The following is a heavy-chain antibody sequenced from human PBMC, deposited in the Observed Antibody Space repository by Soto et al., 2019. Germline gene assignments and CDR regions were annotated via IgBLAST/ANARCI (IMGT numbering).Heavy chain of an antibody. CDR3: ARAPSSGYFCVWFDP. CDR1: GFTFSNYG. J-gene: IGHJ5*02. V-gene: IGHV3-30*03. D-gene: IGHD3-22*01. CDR2: TSYDGSNK. Sequence: PGGSLRLSCAASGFTFSNYGMHWVRQAPGKGLEWVAVTSYDGSNKYYADSVKGRFTISRDNSKNTLYLQMHSLRAEDTAVYYCARAPSSGYFCVWFDPWGQGTQVTVSS.